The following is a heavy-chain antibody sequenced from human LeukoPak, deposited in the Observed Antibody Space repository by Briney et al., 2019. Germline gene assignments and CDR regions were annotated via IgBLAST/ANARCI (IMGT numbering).Heavy chain of an antibody. CDR3: AHTVWSGNYFDY. V-gene: IGHV3-74*01. D-gene: IGHD3-3*01. CDR1: GFTFSTSW. Sequence: GGSLRLSCAASGFTFSTSWMHWVRQVPGKGLVWVSRINSDGRSTDYADSVKGRFTISRGNTKNTLYLQMNSLRAEDTAVYYCAHTVWSGNYFDYWGQGTLVTVSS. J-gene: IGHJ4*02. CDR2: INSDGRST.